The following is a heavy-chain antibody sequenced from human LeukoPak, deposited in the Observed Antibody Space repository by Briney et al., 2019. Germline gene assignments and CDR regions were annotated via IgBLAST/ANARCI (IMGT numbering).Heavy chain of an antibody. Sequence: GGSLRLSCAASGFTFSAYYMNWIRQAPGKGLEWASYISGSSSYTNYADSVKGRFTISRDNAKNSLYLQMNSLRAEDTAVYYCATRGHSSSWYYFDYWGQGTLVTVSS. D-gene: IGHD6-13*01. CDR3: ATRGHSSSWYYFDY. J-gene: IGHJ4*02. V-gene: IGHV3-11*03. CDR1: GFTFSAYY. CDR2: ISGSSSYT.